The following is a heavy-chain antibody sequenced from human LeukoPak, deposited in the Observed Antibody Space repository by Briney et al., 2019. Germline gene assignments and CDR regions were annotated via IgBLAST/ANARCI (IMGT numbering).Heavy chain of an antibody. V-gene: IGHV3-23*01. J-gene: IGHJ4*02. CDR2: IIGSSGDT. D-gene: IGHD5-12*01. CDR1: GFRFSNFA. Sequence: GALRLSCAASGFRFSNFAMSWVRQTPGKGLEWVSLIIGSSGDTLYADSVKGRFTISRDISKNRLYLQMNSLRAEDAALYYCAKGAYDYIEMGYFDDWGQGTLVTVSS. CDR3: AKGAYDYIEMGYFDD.